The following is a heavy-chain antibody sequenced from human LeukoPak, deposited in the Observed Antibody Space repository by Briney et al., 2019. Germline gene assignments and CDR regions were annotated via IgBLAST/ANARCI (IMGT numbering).Heavy chain of an antibody. D-gene: IGHD1-1*01. CDR3: ARDRRYNWNDGISDY. J-gene: IGHJ4*02. CDR2: IYSGGST. V-gene: IGHV3-53*01. Sequence: GGSLRLSCAASGFTVSSNYMSWVRQAPGKGLEWVSVIYSGGSTYSADSVKGRFTISRDNSKNTLYLQMNSLRAEDTAVYYCARDRRYNWNDGISDYWGQGTLVTVSS. CDR1: GFTVSSNY.